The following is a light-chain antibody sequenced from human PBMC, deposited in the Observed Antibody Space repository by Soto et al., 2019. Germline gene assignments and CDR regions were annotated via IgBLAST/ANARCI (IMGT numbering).Light chain of an antibody. CDR3: TLYTSSSNYL. V-gene: IGLV2-18*01. CDR2: EVS. Sequence: QSVLTQPPSVSGSPGQSVTISCTGSNSDVGSYNRLSWYQQPPGTAPKLMIYEVSNRPSGVPDRFSGSKSGNTASLTISGLQAEDEADYYCTLYTSSSNYLFGNGTKVTV. CDR1: NSDVGSYNR. J-gene: IGLJ1*01.